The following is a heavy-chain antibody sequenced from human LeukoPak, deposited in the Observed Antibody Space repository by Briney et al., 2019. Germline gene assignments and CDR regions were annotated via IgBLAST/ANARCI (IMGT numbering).Heavy chain of an antibody. Sequence: SETLSLTCTVSGGSISGYYWSWIRQPPGQGLEWIGYIYYSGSTNYNPSLMSRVTISVDTSKNQFSLKLSSVTAADTAVYYCARHVYGDYPNDAFDIWGQGTMVTVSS. CDR3: ARHVYGDYPNDAFDI. D-gene: IGHD4-17*01. J-gene: IGHJ3*02. CDR1: GGSISGYY. CDR2: IYYSGST. V-gene: IGHV4-59*08.